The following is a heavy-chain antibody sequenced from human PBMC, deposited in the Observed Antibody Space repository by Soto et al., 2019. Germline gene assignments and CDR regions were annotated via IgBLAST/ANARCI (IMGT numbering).Heavy chain of an antibody. V-gene: IGHV3-48*01. CDR2: ISSSSSTI. J-gene: IGHJ4*02. CDR3: ARDKGRPPPDY. CDR1: GFTFSSYS. Sequence: EVQLVESGGGLVQPGGSLRLCCAASGFTFSSYSMNWVRQAPGKGLEWVSYISSSSSTIYYADSVKGRFTISRDNAKNSLYRQKNSLRAGDTGGYYWARDKGRPPPDYWGQEALVTVPS.